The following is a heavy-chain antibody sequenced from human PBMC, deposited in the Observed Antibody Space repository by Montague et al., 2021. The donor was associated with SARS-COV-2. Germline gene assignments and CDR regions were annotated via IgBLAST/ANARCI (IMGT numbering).Heavy chain of an antibody. CDR1: GFTFNTYG. V-gene: IGHV3-33*08. CDR2: IWFDGSDI. J-gene: IGHJ4*02. D-gene: IGHD1-26*01. CDR3: ARDQSPWSISAWVDK. Sequence: SLRLSCAASGFTFNTYGMHWVRQAPGKGLEWVAVIWFDGSDIYYGDSVKGRFTVSRDNSKNTPYLQMNSLRHDDTAVYYCARDQSPWSISAWVDKWGQGTLVTVSS.